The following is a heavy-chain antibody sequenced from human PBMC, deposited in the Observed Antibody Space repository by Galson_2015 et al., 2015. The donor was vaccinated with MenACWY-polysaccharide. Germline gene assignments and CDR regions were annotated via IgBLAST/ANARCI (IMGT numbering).Heavy chain of an antibody. J-gene: IGHJ4*02. CDR3: ARGGGRFPENYYFDY. CDR1: GFTFGDYY. D-gene: IGHD3-16*01. Sequence: SLRLSCAASGFTFGDYYMSWIRQAPGKGLEWVSSISSRGGIIYYADSVKGRFTTSRDSAKNTLYLQMNSLSAEDTAVYYCARGGGRFPENYYFDYWGQGTLVTVSS. CDR2: ISSRGGII. V-gene: IGHV3-11*04.